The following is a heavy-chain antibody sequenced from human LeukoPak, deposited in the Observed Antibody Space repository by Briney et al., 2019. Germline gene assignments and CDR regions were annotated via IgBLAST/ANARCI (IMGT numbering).Heavy chain of an antibody. Sequence: SETLSLTCAVSGGSISSSAWWSGVRQPPGKGLEWIGEVYNSGSTNYNSFLKSRVTISVDKSKNQFSLKLTSATAADTAVYYCARDLGSSWFEPLDYWGQGILVIVSS. CDR1: GGSISSSAW. CDR2: VYNSGST. CDR3: ARDLGSSWFEPLDY. V-gene: IGHV4-4*02. J-gene: IGHJ4*02. D-gene: IGHD6-13*01.